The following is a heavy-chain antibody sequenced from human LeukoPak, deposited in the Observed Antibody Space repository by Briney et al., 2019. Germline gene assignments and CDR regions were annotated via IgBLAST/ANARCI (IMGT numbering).Heavy chain of an antibody. Sequence: PSETLSRTCTVSGGSISSYYWSWLPQPPGKGLKCIGRIYTSGSTNYDPSLKSRGTMSVDTSKNQFSLKLRSVTAADTAVYYCARDQWGYYDSSGYYYFDYWGQGTLVTVSS. J-gene: IGHJ4*02. CDR3: ARDQWGYYDSSGYYYFDY. V-gene: IGHV4-4*07. CDR2: IYTSGST. D-gene: IGHD3-22*01. CDR1: GGSISSYY.